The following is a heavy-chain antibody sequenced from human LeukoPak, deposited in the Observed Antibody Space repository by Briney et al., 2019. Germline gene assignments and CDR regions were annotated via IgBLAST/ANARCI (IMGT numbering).Heavy chain of an antibody. D-gene: IGHD4-11*01. CDR3: VRSALYNNYVGFFDV. J-gene: IGHJ3*01. Sequence: ASVKVSCKASGYSFSSYGLSWVRQAPGQGLEWMGWISGYKGNTHYLQKLQDRVTLTTDTSTNTAYMELRSLRSNDTAMFYCVRSALYNNYVGFFDVWGQGTMVTVSA. CDR1: GYSFSSYG. CDR2: ISGYKGNT. V-gene: IGHV1-18*04.